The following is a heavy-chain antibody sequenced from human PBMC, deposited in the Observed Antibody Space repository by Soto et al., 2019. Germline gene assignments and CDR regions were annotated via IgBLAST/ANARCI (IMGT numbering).Heavy chain of an antibody. CDR3: ASPLTPGAGTPLNN. V-gene: IGHV3-53*01. Sequence: EVQLVESGGGLSQPGGSLRLSCAASGFTVSSNSFTWVRQAPGKGLEWVSVIYSGGNVYYADSVKGRFTISRDNSKNTLYLQIPSLRAEHTPVFYCASPLTPGAGTPLNNGGKGALVTVSS. D-gene: IGHD6-19*01. CDR1: GFTVSSNS. CDR2: IYSGGNV. J-gene: IGHJ4*02.